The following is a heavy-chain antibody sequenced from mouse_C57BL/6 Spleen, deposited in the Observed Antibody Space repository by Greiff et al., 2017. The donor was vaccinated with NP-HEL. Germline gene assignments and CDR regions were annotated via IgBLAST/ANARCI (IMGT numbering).Heavy chain of an antibody. CDR2: ISSGSSTL. CDR3: ARPLGFAY. CDR1: GFTFSDYG. Sequence: EVQLVESGGGLVKPGGSLKLSCAASGFTFSDYGMHWVRQAPEKGLEWVSYISSGSSTLYYADTVKGRFTISREKAKNTLFLQMTSLRSEDTAMYYCARPLGFAYWGQGTLVTVSA. V-gene: IGHV5-17*01. J-gene: IGHJ3*01.